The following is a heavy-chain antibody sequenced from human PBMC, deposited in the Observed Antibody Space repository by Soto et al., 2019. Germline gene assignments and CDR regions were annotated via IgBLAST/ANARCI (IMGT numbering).Heavy chain of an antibody. CDR1: GFTFSSYS. CDR2: ISSSSSTI. V-gene: IGHV3-48*01. D-gene: IGHD3-10*01. J-gene: IGHJ6*03. Sequence: HPGGSLRLSCAASGFTFSSYSMNWVRQAPGKGLEWVSYISSSSSTIYYADSVKGRFTISRDNAKNSLYLQMNSLRAEDTAVYYCAREPLWFGELPRENKYYYYYMDVWGKGTTVTVSS. CDR3: AREPLWFGELPRENKYYYYYMDV.